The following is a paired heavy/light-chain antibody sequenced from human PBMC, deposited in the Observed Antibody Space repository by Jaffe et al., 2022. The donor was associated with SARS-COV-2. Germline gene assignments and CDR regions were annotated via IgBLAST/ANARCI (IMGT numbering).Heavy chain of an antibody. D-gene: IGHD3-3*01. CDR3: ARETTIFGVAGAYLDH. V-gene: IGHV4-61*02. J-gene: IGHJ4*02. Sequence: QVQLQESGPGLVKPSQTLSLTCTVSGGSISSGSDYWSWIRQPAGKGLEWIGRIHSRGSTRYNPSLKSRVTISLDTSKNEFSLKLSSVTAADTAVYYCARETTIFGVAGAYLDHWGQGTLVTVSS. CDR1: GGSISSGSDY. CDR2: IHSRGST.
Light chain of an antibody. Sequence: QSVLTQPPSVSGAPGQRVTISCTGSSSNIGAGYDVHWYQHLPGTAPKLLIFGDNNRPSGVPDRFSGSKSGTSASLAISGLQAEDEADYYCQSHDSGLIASVFGGGTRLTVL. CDR1: SSNIGAGYD. V-gene: IGLV1-40*01. CDR3: QSHDSGLIASV. J-gene: IGLJ3*02. CDR2: GDN.